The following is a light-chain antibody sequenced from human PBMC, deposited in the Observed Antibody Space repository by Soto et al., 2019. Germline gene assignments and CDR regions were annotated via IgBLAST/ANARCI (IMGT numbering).Light chain of an antibody. CDR3: QKYNSAPWT. CDR2: AAS. Sequence: DIQMTQSPSSLSASVGDRVTITCRASPSISSYLNWYQQKPGKAPKLLIYAASSLQGGVPSRFSGSGSGTDFTLTISSLQPEDVATYYCQKYNSAPWTFGQGTKVDIK. J-gene: IGKJ1*01. CDR1: PSISSY. V-gene: IGKV1-39*01.